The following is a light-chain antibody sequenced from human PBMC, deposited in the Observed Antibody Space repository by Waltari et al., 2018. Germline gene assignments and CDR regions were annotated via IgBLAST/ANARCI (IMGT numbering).Light chain of an antibody. CDR1: QSVDSDF. J-gene: IGKJ5*01. CDR3: QQHRSFT. V-gene: IGKV3-20*01. Sequence: EVVLTQSPGTLSLSPGERATLSCRASQSVDSDFLAWYQQKPGQPPKLLIFGASSRAAGIPDRLSGTGSGTDFSLTINRLEPEDFAVYYCQQHRSFTFGQGTRLEI. CDR2: GAS.